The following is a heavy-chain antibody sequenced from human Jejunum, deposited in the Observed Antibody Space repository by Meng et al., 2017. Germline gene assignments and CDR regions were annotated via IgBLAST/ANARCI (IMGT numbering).Heavy chain of an antibody. Sequence: QVPLHEAGPGLVKPSETHSLTCAVSGGSSSSVYWWTWVRQSPGKGLEWIGEIYHSGSTNYNPSLKSRVTISVDKSKNQFSLKLTSVTAADTAVYYCARGGYYSFDYWGQGTLVTVSS. CDR1: GGSSSSVYW. CDR2: IYHSGST. J-gene: IGHJ4*02. D-gene: IGHD5-18*01. CDR3: ARGGYYSFDY. V-gene: IGHV4-4*02.